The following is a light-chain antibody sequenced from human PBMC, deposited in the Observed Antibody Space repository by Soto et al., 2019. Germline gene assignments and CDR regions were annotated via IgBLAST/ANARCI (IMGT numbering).Light chain of an antibody. V-gene: IGKV3-20*01. CDR1: QSVRNNS. Sequence: EILLTQSPGTLSLSPGETATLSCRASQSVRNNSLAWYQQRPAQPPRLLMYEAATRASGIPGRFSGSVSGTDFTLTIRRLEPEDFALYFCQQYETSPVTFGGGTKVAI. CDR2: EAA. CDR3: QQYETSPVT. J-gene: IGKJ4*01.